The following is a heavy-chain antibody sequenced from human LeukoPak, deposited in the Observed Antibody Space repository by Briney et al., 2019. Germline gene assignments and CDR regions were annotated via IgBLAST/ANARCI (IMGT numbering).Heavy chain of an antibody. CDR2: ISGSGGST. CDR3: AKYCSGGSCYSMHYFDY. CDR1: GFTFSSYA. J-gene: IGHJ4*02. V-gene: IGHV3-23*01. D-gene: IGHD2-15*01. Sequence: GGSLRLSCAASGFTFSSYAMSWVRQAPGKGLEWVSAISGSGGSTYYADSVKGRFTIPRDNSKNTLYLQMNSLRAEDTAVYYCAKYCSGGSCYSMHYFDYWGQGTLVTVSS.